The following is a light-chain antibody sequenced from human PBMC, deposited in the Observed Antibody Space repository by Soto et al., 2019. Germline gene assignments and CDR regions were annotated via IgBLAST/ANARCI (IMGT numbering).Light chain of an antibody. CDR2: DAF. Sequence: EKVMTQSPATLSVSPGDRATLSCRVSENIKNRLAWYQQKPGQGPRLLIYDAFTRANDIPARFSGSASGTEFTLTISSLQSEDSAFYYCQQYDDWPLTLGGGTKVEIK. CDR3: QQYDDWPLT. CDR1: ENIKNR. V-gene: IGKV3-15*01. J-gene: IGKJ4*01.